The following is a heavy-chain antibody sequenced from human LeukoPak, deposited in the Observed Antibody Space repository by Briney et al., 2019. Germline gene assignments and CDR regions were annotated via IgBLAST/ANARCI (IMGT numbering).Heavy chain of an antibody. CDR2: INHSGSI. Sequence: SETLSLTCAIYGGSFGGYYWNWIRQSPGKGLEWIGEINHSGSINSNPSLKSRVTILVDTSKNQFSVKLSSMTAADTAVYYCARFPCSGDSCYSGIRAFDIWGQGTMVTVSS. V-gene: IGHV4-34*01. CDR3: ARFPCSGDSCYSGIRAFDI. D-gene: IGHD2-15*01. J-gene: IGHJ3*02. CDR1: GGSFGGYY.